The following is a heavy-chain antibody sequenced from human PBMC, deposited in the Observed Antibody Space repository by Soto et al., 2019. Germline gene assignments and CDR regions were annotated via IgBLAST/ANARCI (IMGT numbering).Heavy chain of an antibody. D-gene: IGHD3-22*01. J-gene: IGHJ4*02. CDR2: ISGRDGST. CDR1: GCTSRNHA. CDR3: AYYSAPPFTMFVVVFPSFDS. V-gene: IGHV3-23*01. Sequence: GGSQRHSWTASGCTSRNHARSWIRQATEKGLERVTDISGRDGSTYYADNVKGRYTISRDNSKNKLKLKMNSQRAEEKTEKKKAYYSAPPFTMFVVVFPSFDSWGKGPLVTASS.